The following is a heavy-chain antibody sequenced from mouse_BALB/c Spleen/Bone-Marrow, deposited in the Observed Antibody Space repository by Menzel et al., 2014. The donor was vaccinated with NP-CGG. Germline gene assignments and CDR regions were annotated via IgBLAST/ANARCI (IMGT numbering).Heavy chain of an antibody. J-gene: IGHJ3*01. CDR2: IDPSDSET. CDR1: GYTFTSYW. Sequence: LVESGAELVRPGASVKPSCKASGYTFTSYWMNWVKQRPGQGLEWIGMIDPSDSETHYNQMFKDKATLTVDKSSSTAYMQLSSLTSEDSAVYYCAREEITTVVAPAYWGQGTLVTVSA. V-gene: IGHV1-61*01. D-gene: IGHD1-1*01. CDR3: AREEITTVVAPAY.